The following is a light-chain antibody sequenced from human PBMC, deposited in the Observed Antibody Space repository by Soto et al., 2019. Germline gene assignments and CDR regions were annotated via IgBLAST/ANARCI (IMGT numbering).Light chain of an antibody. CDR3: QQSYSTPRT. CDR1: QGISSY. J-gene: IGKJ1*01. Sequence: AIRMTQSPSSLSASTGDRVTITCRASQGISSYLAWYQQKPGKAPKLLIYAASTLQSGVPSRFSGCGSGTDFTLTISSLQPEDFATYYCQQSYSTPRTFGLGTKVDIK. CDR2: AAS. V-gene: IGKV1-8*01.